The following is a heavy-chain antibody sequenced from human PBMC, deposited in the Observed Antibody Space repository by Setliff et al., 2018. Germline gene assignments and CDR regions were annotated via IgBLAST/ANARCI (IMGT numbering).Heavy chain of an antibody. J-gene: IGHJ6*03. D-gene: IGHD6-19*01. CDR1: GGSISSYY. CDR2: SYIGGSA. V-gene: IGHV4-4*07. Sequence: ASETLSLTCTVSGGSISSYYWSWIWQPAGKGLEWIGHSYIGGSANYNPSLKSRVTMSIDTSKNQFSLKLNSVTAADMAVYYCAREQWLDPPGYYYMDVWAKGTTVTVSS. CDR3: AREQWLDPPGYYYMDV.